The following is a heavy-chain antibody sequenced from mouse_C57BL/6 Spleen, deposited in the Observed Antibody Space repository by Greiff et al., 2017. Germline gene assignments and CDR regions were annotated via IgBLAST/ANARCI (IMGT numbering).Heavy chain of an antibody. J-gene: IGHJ3*01. CDR1: GYAFSSSW. D-gene: IGHD2-3*01. CDR2: IYPGDGDT. CDR3: ARSDGYSFAY. Sequence: QVQLKESGPELVKPGASVKISCKASGYAFSSSWMNWVKQRPGKGLEWIGRIYPGDGDTNYNGKFKGKATLTADKSSSTAYMQLSSLTSEDSAVYFCARSDGYSFAYWGQGTLVTVSA. V-gene: IGHV1-82*01.